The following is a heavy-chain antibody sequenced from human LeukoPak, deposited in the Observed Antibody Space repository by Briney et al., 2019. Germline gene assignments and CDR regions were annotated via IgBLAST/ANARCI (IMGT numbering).Heavy chain of an antibody. V-gene: IGHV3-9*01. D-gene: IGHD2-2*01. J-gene: IGHJ5*02. CDR1: GFTFEDYA. CDR2: VRWNSGSI. CDR3: GKGRDKYQLPSKNGFDP. Sequence: GRSLRLSCAASGFTFEDYAMHWVRQAPGKGLEWGSGVRWNSGSIGYADSVKGRFTISRDNAKNSLYLQMNSLRAEDTALYYCGKGRDKYQLPSKNGFDPWGQGTLVTVSS.